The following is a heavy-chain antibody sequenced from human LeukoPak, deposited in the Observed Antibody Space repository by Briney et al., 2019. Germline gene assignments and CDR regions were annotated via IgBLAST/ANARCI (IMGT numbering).Heavy chain of an antibody. CDR2: MNPNSGNT. CDR1: GYTFTSYD. V-gene: IGHV1-8*01. Sequence: ASVKVSCKASGYTFTSYDINWVRQATGQGLEWMGWMNPNSGNTGYAQKFQGRVTMTRNTSISTAYMELSSLRSEDTAVYYCARANDSSGYYYSDAFDIWGQGTMATVSS. J-gene: IGHJ3*02. CDR3: ARANDSSGYYYSDAFDI. D-gene: IGHD3-22*01.